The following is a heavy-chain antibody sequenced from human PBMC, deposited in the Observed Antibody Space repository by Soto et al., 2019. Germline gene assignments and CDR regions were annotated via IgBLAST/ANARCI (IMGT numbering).Heavy chain of an antibody. J-gene: IGHJ5*01. V-gene: IGHV4-4*02. CDR3: ARVRQGYSANNCYFDP. Sequence: SETLSLTCTLSGGSVRAPDWWNWVRQSPDKGLEWIAEVHISGHSNYNPSLRSRVSVSIDSSKNQFYLNLNSVTAADTAIYYCARVRQGYSANNCYFDPWGQGTQVTVSS. CDR2: VHISGHS. D-gene: IGHD1-1*01. CDR1: GGSVRAPDW.